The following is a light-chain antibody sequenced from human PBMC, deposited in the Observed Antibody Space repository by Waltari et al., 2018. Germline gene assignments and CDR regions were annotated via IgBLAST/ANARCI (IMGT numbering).Light chain of an antibody. CDR3: QQYENFPVT. CDR1: QDISNY. Sequence: DIKVTQSPSSLSAYVGDRVPITCQASQDISNYLNWYQQKPGKAPKLLIYDTSHLQTGVPSRFSGTGGGTDFTFTISSLQPEDIATYYCQQYENFPVTFGQGTRLEIK. J-gene: IGKJ5*01. V-gene: IGKV1-33*01. CDR2: DTS.